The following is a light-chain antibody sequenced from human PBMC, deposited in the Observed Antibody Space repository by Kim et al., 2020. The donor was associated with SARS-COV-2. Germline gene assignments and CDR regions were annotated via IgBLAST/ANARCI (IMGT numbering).Light chain of an antibody. CDR1: SSNIGNNY. CDR2: DNN. V-gene: IGLV1-51*01. Sequence: QSVLTQPPSVSAAPGQKVTISCSGSSSNIGNNYVSWYQQLPGTAPKLLIYDNNKRPSGIPDRFSGPKSGTSATLGITGLQTGDEADYYGGTWDSSLSPSWVFGGGTQLTVL. CDR3: GTWDSSLSPSWV. J-gene: IGLJ3*02.